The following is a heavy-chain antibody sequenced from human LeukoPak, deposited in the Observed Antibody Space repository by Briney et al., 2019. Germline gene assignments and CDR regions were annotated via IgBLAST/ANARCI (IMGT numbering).Heavy chain of an antibody. CDR3: AREGMATIIY. CDR1: GGSISSGSYY. D-gene: IGHD5-24*01. Sequence: PSQTLSLTCTVSGGSISSGSYYWSWIRQPAGKGLEWIGRIYTSGSTNYNPSLKSRVTISVDTSKNQFSLKLSSVTAADTAVYYCAREGMATIIYCGQGTLVTVSS. V-gene: IGHV4-61*02. CDR2: IYTSGST. J-gene: IGHJ4*02.